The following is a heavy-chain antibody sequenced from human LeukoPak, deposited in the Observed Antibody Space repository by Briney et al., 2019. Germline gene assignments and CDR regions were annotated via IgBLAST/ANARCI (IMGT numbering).Heavy chain of an antibody. Sequence: SETLSLTCTVSGGSISSSSYYWGWIRQPPGKGLEWIGSIYYSGSTYYNPSLKSRVTISVDTSKNQFSLKLSSVTAADTAVYYCARLGPVLLNAFDIWGQGTMVTVSS. D-gene: IGHD3-10*01. V-gene: IGHV4-39*01. J-gene: IGHJ3*02. CDR1: GGSISSSSYY. CDR2: IYYSGST. CDR3: ARLGPVLLNAFDI.